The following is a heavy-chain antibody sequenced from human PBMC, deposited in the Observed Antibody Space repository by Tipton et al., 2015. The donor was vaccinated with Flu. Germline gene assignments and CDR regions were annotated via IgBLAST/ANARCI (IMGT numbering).Heavy chain of an antibody. Sequence: TLSLTCTVSGGSVSSSDFYWGWVRQPPGKGPEWIGSIFHSGTTYYDLSLQSRVTRSVDTSKNQFSLKMKSVTVADTAVYYCTRQVEAATRSSSWGQGTLVTVSS. D-gene: IGHD2-15*01. V-gene: IGHV4-39*07. CDR3: TRQVEAATRSSS. CDR1: GGSVSSSDFY. CDR2: IFHSGTT. J-gene: IGHJ4*02.